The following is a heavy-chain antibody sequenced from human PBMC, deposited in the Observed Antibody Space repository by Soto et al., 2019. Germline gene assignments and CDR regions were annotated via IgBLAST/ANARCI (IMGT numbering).Heavy chain of an antibody. CDR2: IDYSGTI. CDR1: GGSISSTSYA. CDR3: ARHVHNQGYEYYFDS. D-gene: IGHD3-3*01. J-gene: IGHJ4*02. V-gene: IGHV4-39*01. Sequence: QLQLQESGPGLVTPSETLSLTCNASGGSISSTSYAWGWIRQSPGKGLEWIGTIDYSGTIYYNASLKSRITISGDTSKNQISLKLSSVTAADTAVYYCARHVHNQGYEYYFDSWGQGTLVTVSS.